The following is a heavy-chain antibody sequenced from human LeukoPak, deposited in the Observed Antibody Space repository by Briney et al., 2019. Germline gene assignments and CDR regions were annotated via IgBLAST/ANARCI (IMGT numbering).Heavy chain of an antibody. CDR3: AKGLGSV. CDR1: GFTFSSYG. J-gene: IGHJ4*02. CDR2: ISYDGSNK. Sequence: GGSLRLSCAASGFTFSSYGMHWVRQAPGKGLEWVAVISYDGSNKYYADSVKGRFTISRDNSKNTPYLQMNSLRAEDTAVYYCAKGLGSVWGQGTLVTVSS. V-gene: IGHV3-30*18. D-gene: IGHD3-10*01.